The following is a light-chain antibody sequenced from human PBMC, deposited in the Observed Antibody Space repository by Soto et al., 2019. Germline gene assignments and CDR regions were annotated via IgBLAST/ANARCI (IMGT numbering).Light chain of an antibody. J-gene: IGLJ2*01. Sequence: QSVLTQPPSTSGTPGQRVTMSCSGSNSNIGTNTVYWYQQLPGTAPKLLIQSDNRRPSGVPDRFSASKSGTSASLAISGHQSEDEADYYCAAWDDSRIVVLFGGGTKLTVL. CDR2: SDN. CDR1: NSNIGTNT. CDR3: AAWDDSRIVVL. V-gene: IGLV1-44*01.